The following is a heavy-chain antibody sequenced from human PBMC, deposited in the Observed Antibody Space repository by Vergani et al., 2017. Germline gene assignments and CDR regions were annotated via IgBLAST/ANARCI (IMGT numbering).Heavy chain of an antibody. J-gene: IGHJ4*02. CDR2: IYHSGST. CDR1: GYSISSGYY. V-gene: IGHV4-38-2*01. D-gene: IGHD6-13*01. CDR3: ARDSYSSWDQACFDY. Sequence: QVQLQESGPGLVKPSETLSLTCAVSGYSISSGYYWGWIRQPPGKGLEWIGSIYHSGSTSYNSSLKSRVTISVDTSKNQFSLKVSSVTAADTAVYYCARDSYSSWDQACFDYWGQGTLVTVSS.